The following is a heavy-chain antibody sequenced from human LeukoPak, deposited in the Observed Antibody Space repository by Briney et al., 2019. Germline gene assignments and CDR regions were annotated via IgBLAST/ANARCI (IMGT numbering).Heavy chain of an antibody. V-gene: IGHV1-2*02. D-gene: IGHD5-12*01. CDR3: ARGPGGGYDWLGY. CDR2: INPNSGAT. CDR1: RYTFTGYY. Sequence: GASVKVSCKASRYTFTGYYMHWVRQAPGQGLEWMGWINPNSGATNCAQKFQGRVTMTRDTSISTAYMELSRLRSDDTAVYYCARGPGGGYDWLGYWGQGTLVTVSS. J-gene: IGHJ4*02.